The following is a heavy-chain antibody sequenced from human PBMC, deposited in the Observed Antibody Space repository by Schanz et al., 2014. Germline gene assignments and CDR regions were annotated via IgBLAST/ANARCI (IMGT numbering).Heavy chain of an antibody. D-gene: IGHD6-19*01. V-gene: IGHV3-30*02. CDR2: IEFDGIKK. CDR1: GFTFSSYG. Sequence: QVQLVESGGGVVQPGGSLRLSCAASGFTFSSYGMHWVRQAPGKGLEWVSFIEFDGIKKFYADSVKGRFTIARDNSKNTLYLQMNSLRVEDTAVYYCARDSHRRVAVPGYWGQGTLVTVSS. J-gene: IGHJ4*02. CDR3: ARDSHRRVAVPGY.